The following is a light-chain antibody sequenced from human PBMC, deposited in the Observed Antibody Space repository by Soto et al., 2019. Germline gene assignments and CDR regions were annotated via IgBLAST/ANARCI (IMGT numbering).Light chain of an antibody. Sequence: EIVLTQSPGTLFFSLRKRAPLSCRASQRVSSSYLAWYQQKPGHAPRLIIYGASSRSTGIPKRFSGSGSGTDFTLTISRQQPEDFAEYYCQQYSSSPKTFGQGTKVDIK. CDR2: GAS. CDR1: QRVSSSY. CDR3: QQYSSSPKT. J-gene: IGKJ1*01. V-gene: IGKV3-20*01.